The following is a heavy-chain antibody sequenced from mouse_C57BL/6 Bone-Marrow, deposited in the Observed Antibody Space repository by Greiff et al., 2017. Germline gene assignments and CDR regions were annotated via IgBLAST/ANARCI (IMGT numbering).Heavy chain of an antibody. V-gene: IGHV1-19*01. CDR2: INPYNGGT. D-gene: IGHD1-1*01. Sequence: VQLQQSGPVLVKPGASVKMSCKASGYTFTDYYMNWVKQSHGKSLEWIGVINPYNGGTSYNQKFKGKATLTVDKSSSTAYMELNSLASEDSAVYYCARESSYYYGGSHWYCEVWGTGTTVTVSS. CDR1: GYTFTDYY. J-gene: IGHJ1*03. CDR3: ARESSYYYGGSHWYCEV.